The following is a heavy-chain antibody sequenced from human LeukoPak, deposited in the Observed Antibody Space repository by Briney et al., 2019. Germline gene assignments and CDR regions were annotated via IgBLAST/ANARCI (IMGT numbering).Heavy chain of an antibody. CDR3: ARDRAVTQDWVEFDP. CDR1: GITLSNYG. J-gene: IGHJ5*02. D-gene: IGHD4-17*01. Sequence: GGSLRLSCAVSGITLSNYGMSWVRQAPGKGLEWVAGLSGSGGGTNYADSVKGRFAISRDNSKNTMYLQMNRLRVEDTAVYFCARDRAVTQDWVEFDPWGQGTLVTVSS. CDR2: LSGSGGGT. V-gene: IGHV3-23*01.